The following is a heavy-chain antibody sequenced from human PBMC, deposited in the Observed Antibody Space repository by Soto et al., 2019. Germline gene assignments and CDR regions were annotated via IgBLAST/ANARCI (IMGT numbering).Heavy chain of an antibody. CDR2: ISYSGST. V-gene: IGHV4-59*01. D-gene: IGHD6-13*01. CDR3: ARGTSWQLPFDY. J-gene: IGHJ4*02. CDR1: SDSISSYY. Sequence: SETLSLTCTVSSDSISSYYWSWIRQPPGKRLEWIGYISYSGSTDYNPSLKSRVTISGDTSKNQFSLKVSSVTAADTAVYYCARGTSWQLPFDYWGRGTLVTVSS.